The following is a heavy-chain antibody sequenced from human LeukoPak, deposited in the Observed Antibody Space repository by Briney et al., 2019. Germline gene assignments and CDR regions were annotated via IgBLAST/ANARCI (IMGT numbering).Heavy chain of an antibody. J-gene: IGHJ4*02. V-gene: IGHV3-23*01. CDR2: ISSSGGDT. Sequence: GGSLRLSCAASGFTLSSYAMSWVRQAPGKGLEWVSAISSSGGDTYYADSVKGRFTMSRDMAKDTLYLQMNSLRAEDTAVYYCAKDLKAVLFAYFDYWGQGTLVTVSS. CDR1: GFTLSSYA. D-gene: IGHD3-16*01. CDR3: AKDLKAVLFAYFDY.